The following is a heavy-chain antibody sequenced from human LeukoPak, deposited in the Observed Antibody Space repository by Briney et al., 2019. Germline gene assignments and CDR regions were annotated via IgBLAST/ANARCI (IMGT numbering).Heavy chain of an antibody. V-gene: IGHV4-4*07. CDR1: GGSMSNDC. Sequence: SETLSLTCTVSGGSMSNDCWSCIRQAAGKELEWIGRIYTRGSTNYNPSLKSRVTISLDKSKKQFSLNLNSVTAADTAVYYCARGGTYGSGRNQHSTLDNWGQGNLVTVSS. CDR2: IYTRGST. J-gene: IGHJ4*02. CDR3: ARGGTYGSGRNQHSTLDN. D-gene: IGHD3-10*01.